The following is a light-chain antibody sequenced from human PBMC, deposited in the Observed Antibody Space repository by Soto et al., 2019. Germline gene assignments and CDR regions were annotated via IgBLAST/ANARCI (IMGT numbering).Light chain of an antibody. CDR1: SSDVGGYNY. V-gene: IGLV2-8*01. CDR3: SSYAGTDNFYG. CDR2: EVT. J-gene: IGLJ1*01. Sequence: SALTQPPSASGSPGQSVTISCTGTSSDVGGYNYVSWYQQHPGKAPKLMIYEVTKRPSGVPVRFSGSKSASTASLTVSGLQAEDEADYYCSSYAGTDNFYGFGTGTKVTVL.